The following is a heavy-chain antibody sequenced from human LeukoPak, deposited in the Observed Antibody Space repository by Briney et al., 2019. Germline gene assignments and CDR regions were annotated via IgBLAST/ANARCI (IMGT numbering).Heavy chain of an antibody. D-gene: IGHD6-19*01. CDR1: GGTFSSYA. CDR2: IIPILGIA. Sequence: ASVKVSCKASGGTFSSYAINWVRQAPGQGLEWMGRIIPILGIANYAQKFQGRVTITADKSTSTAYMELRSLRFDDTAVYYCARGGGAITVAGENWFDPWGQGTLVTVSS. CDR3: ARGGGAITVAGENWFDP. V-gene: IGHV1-69*04. J-gene: IGHJ5*02.